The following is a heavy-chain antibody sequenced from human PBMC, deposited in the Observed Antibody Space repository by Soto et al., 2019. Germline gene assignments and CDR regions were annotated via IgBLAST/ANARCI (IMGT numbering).Heavy chain of an antibody. CDR2: INTYNGNT. CDR3: ARGSRPVDFDY. V-gene: IGHV1-18*01. J-gene: IGHJ4*02. CDR1: GYTFTNYG. Sequence: QVHLVQSGGEVKKPGASVKVSCKASGYTFTNYGVNWVRQAPGQGLEWMGWINTYNGNTNYAQRLQGRVTLTTDTSTRTAYMELRSLTSDDTAGYYCARGSRPVDFDYWGQGTLVTVSS. D-gene: IGHD6-13*01.